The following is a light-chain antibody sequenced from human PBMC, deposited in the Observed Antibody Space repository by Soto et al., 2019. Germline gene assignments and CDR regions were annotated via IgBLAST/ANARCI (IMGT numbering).Light chain of an antibody. V-gene: IGKV1-39*01. J-gene: IGKJ5*01. CDR2: DAS. Sequence: DIQMTQSPSSLSASVVNRCTITFRASQSISTYLNWYQKKPGKAPNLLIYDASRLQSGVPSRFSGSGGGTDFTLSISSVQPEDFATYFCQQSYMDPITFGQGTRLEI. CDR1: QSISTY. CDR3: QQSYMDPIT.